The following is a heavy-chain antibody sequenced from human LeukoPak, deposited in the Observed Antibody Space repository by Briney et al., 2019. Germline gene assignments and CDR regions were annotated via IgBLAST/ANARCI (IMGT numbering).Heavy chain of an antibody. V-gene: IGHV1-69*01. Sequence: SVKVSFKASGATLSSYAISWVRQAPEQGLEWMGGIIPIFGTANYAQKFQGRVTITADESTSTAYMELSSLRSEDTAVYHCAGTYDSSGYPRGYWFDPWGQGTLVTVSS. CDR3: AGTYDSSGYPRGYWFDP. J-gene: IGHJ5*02. CDR2: IIPIFGTA. CDR1: GATLSSYA. D-gene: IGHD3-22*01.